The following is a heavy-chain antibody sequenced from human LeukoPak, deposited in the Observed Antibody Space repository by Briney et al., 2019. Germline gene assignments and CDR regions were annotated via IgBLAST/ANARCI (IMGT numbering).Heavy chain of an antibody. V-gene: IGHV3-7*05. CDR2: ITQDGSQK. D-gene: IGHD3-10*01. CDR3: ATEDWFRFDS. CDR1: GFSFSSYW. J-gene: IGHJ4*02. Sequence: GGSLRLSCAASGFSFSSYWMTWVRQAPGKDLQWVATITQDGSQKYYVDSVQGRFTISRDNAEKSLFLQVSSLRADDTAVYYCATEDWFRFDSWGQGTLLTVSS.